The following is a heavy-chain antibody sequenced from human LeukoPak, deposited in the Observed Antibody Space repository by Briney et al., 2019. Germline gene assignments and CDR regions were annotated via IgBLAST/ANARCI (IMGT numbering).Heavy chain of an antibody. D-gene: IGHD3-22*01. V-gene: IGHV3-30*02. J-gene: IGHJ4*02. Sequence: SGGSLRLSCAASGFTFSSYGMHWVRQAPGKGLEWVAFIRYDGSNKYYADSVKGRFTISRDNSKNTLYLQMNSLRAEDTAVYYCAEDLETWYYYDSSGYYSAGYWGQVTLVTVSS. CDR1: GFTFSSYG. CDR3: AEDLETWYYYDSSGYYSAGY. CDR2: IRYDGSNK.